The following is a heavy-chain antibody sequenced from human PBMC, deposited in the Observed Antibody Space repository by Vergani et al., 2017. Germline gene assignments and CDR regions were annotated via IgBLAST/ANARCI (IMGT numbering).Heavy chain of an antibody. D-gene: IGHD3-9*01. J-gene: IGHJ4*02. CDR3: SRGDYCILTGYRY. Sequence: QVQVVQSGAEVKKFGASVKVSCKTSGYTFSNYYMHWVRQAPGQGLEWMGIINPSGGHTNYAQKFQGRVTMTRVTSTSTVYMELSSLSSEDTAIYYCSRGDYCILTGYRYWGQGTLVTVSA. CDR1: GYTFSNYY. V-gene: IGHV1-46*03. CDR2: INPSGGHT.